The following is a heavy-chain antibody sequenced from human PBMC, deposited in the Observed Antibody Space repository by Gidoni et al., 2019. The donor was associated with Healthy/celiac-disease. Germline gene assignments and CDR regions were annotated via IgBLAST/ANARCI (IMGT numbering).Heavy chain of an antibody. CDR2: IYYSGST. V-gene: IGHV4-39*07. CDR3: ARAPYDISTGYSYYFDY. J-gene: IGHJ4*02. Sequence: QLQLQESGPGLVKPSETLSLTCTVSGGSISSSSYYWGWIRQPPGKGLEWIGSIYYSGSTYYNPSLKSRVTISVDTSKNQFSLKLSSVTAADTAVYYCARAPYDISTGYSYYFDYWGQGTLVTVSS. CDR1: GGSISSSSYY. D-gene: IGHD3-9*01.